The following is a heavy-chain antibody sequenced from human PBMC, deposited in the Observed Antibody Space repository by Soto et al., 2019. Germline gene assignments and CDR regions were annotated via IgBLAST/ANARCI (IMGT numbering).Heavy chain of an antibody. J-gene: IGHJ3*02. CDR2: IYSGGST. CDR1: GFTVSSNY. V-gene: IGHV3-53*01. D-gene: IGHD3-3*01. Sequence: EVQLVESGGGLIQPGGSLRLSCAASGFTVSSNYMSWVRQAPGKGLESVSVIYSGGSTYYADSVKGRFTISRDKSKNTLYLQMNSLRAEDTAVYYCARGYFLPDFDIWGQGTMVTVSS. CDR3: ARGYFLPDFDI.